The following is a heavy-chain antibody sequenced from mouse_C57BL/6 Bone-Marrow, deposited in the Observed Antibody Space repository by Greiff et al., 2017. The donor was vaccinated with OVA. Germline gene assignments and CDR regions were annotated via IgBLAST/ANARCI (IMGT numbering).Heavy chain of an antibody. Sequence: EVKLQESGGDLVKPGGSLKLSCAASGFTFSSYGMSWVRQTPDKRLEWVATISSGGSYTYYPDSVKGRFTISRDNAKNTLYLQMSSLKSEDTAMYYCARHDGYYFYWGQGTLVTVSA. J-gene: IGHJ3*01. CDR2: ISSGGSYT. CDR3: ARHDGYYFY. V-gene: IGHV5-6*01. D-gene: IGHD2-3*01. CDR1: GFTFSSYG.